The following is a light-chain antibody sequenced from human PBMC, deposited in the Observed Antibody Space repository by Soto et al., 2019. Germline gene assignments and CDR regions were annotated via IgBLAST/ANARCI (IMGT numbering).Light chain of an antibody. CDR1: ISDIGAYNF. J-gene: IGLJ2*01. CDR3: TSWTTSTTMI. CDR2: DVN. V-gene: IGLV2-14*03. Sequence: QSVLTQPASVSGSPGQSITISCTGTISDIGAYNFVSWYQQHPGKAPKLMLYDVNIRPSGVSNRFSGSKSGNTASLTISGLQAEDEADYYCTSWTTSTTMIFGGVTKVTVL.